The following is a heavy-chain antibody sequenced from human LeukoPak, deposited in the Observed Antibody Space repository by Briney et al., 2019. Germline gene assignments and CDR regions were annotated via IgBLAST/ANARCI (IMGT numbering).Heavy chain of an antibody. CDR1: GFTFSSYS. Sequence: GSLRLSCAASGFTFSSYSMNWVRQAPGKGLEWVSYISSSSSTIYYADSVKGRFTISRDNAKNSLYLQMNSLRAEDTAVYYCARVKVSSGWYGYYGMDVWGQGTTVTVSS. J-gene: IGHJ6*02. D-gene: IGHD6-19*01. CDR3: ARVKVSSGWYGYYGMDV. CDR2: ISSSSSTI. V-gene: IGHV3-48*01.